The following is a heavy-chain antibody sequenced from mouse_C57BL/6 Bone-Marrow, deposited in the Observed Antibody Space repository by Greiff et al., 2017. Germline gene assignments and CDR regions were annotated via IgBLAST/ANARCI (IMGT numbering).Heavy chain of an antibody. CDR2: IRNKANGYTT. D-gene: IGHD2-3*01. Sequence: EVKLVESGGGLVQPGGSLSLSCAASGFTFTDYYMSWVRQPPGKALEWFGFIRNKANGYTTEYSASVKGRFTTSRDNSQSILHLQMNALRAEASATYYCDRYGRWLDYYAMDYWGQGTSVTVSS. CDR3: DRYGRWLDYYAMDY. J-gene: IGHJ4*01. V-gene: IGHV7-3*01. CDR1: GFTFTDYY.